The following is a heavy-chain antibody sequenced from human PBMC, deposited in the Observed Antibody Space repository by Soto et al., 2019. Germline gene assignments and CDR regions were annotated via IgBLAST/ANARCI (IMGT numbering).Heavy chain of an antibody. J-gene: IGHJ3*02. CDR2: ISGSGGST. D-gene: IGHD2-15*01. CDR3: VKVCRRAGAFEI. CDR1: GFTFSSYA. Sequence: VQLLESGGGLVQPGGSLRLSCAASGFTFSSYAMSWVRQAPGKGLEWVSAISGSGGSTYYADSVKGRFTISRDNSKNTRYMQMNRLREADTAVYYSVKVCRRAGAFEIWGQGTMVTVSS. V-gene: IGHV3-23*01.